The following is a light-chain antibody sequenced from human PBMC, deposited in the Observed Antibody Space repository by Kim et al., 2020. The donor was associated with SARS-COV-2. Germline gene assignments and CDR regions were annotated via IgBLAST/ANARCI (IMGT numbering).Light chain of an antibody. V-gene: IGLV1-44*01. CDR3: EAWDDSLSGV. J-gene: IGLJ3*02. Sequence: PGQRVAISCSGSSSNLGRYTVNWYQQLPGTAPKLLIYSNDQRPSGVPARFSASKSGTSASLAISGLQSEDEADYYCEAWDDSLSGVFGGGTKLTVL. CDR2: SND. CDR1: SSNLGRYT.